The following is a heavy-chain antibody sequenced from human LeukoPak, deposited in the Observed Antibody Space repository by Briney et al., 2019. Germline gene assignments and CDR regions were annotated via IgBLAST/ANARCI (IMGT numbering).Heavy chain of an antibody. J-gene: IGHJ4*02. Sequence: GGSLRLSCAASGFTFSSHSMAWVRQAPGKGLEWVSVIYHSGNTDYADCVKGRFTISRDNSKNTVYLQMSSLRAEDTAVYDCARVRVTGYSNFASWGQGTLVTASS. CDR1: GFTFSSHS. V-gene: IGHV3-53*01. CDR2: IYHSGNT. CDR3: ARVRVTGYSNFAS. D-gene: IGHD3-9*01.